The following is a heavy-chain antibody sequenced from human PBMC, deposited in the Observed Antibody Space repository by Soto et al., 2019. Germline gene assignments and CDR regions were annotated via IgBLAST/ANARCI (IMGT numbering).Heavy chain of an antibody. CDR2: IYYSGST. D-gene: IGHD5-18*01. CDR3: ARSHSYGSNWFDP. J-gene: IGHJ5*02. CDR1: GGSISSYY. Sequence: NPSETLSLTCTVSGGSISSYYWSWIRQPPGKGLEWIGYIYYSGSTNYNPSLKSRVTISVDTSKNQFSLKLSSVTAADTAVYYCARSHSYGSNWFDPWGQGTLVTVSS. V-gene: IGHV4-59*01.